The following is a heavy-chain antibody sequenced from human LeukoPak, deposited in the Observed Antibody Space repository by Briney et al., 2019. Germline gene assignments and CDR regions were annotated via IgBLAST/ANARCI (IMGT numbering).Heavy chain of an antibody. CDR2: FLYSGTT. V-gene: IGHV4-59*02. CDR1: NGAVKNYY. D-gene: IGHD1-26*01. CDR3: ATLVYSGSRYHFDT. J-gene: IGHJ4*02. Sequence: SETLSLTCSVSNGAVKNYYWTWIRQPPGQGLEWIGNFLYSGTTTYRASLDGRLIISVDNSKNTVSLRLFSVTAADTAVYYCATLVYSGSRYHFDTWGQGTLVTVSS.